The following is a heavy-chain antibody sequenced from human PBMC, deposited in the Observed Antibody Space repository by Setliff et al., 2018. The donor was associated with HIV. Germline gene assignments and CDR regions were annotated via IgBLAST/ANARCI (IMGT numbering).Heavy chain of an antibody. Sequence: GGSLRLSCEASGFTFSRYDFHWVRQAAGKGLEWVSAIGTGGDTYYVDSVKGRFTISRENARNSLYLQMNSLRAGDTAVYYCAREIRTVYTGGHYFYGIDVWGKGTAVTVSS. J-gene: IGHJ6*04. CDR1: GFTFSRYD. D-gene: IGHD3-16*01. CDR2: IGTGGDT. CDR3: AREIRTVYTGGHYFYGIDV. V-gene: IGHV3-13*01.